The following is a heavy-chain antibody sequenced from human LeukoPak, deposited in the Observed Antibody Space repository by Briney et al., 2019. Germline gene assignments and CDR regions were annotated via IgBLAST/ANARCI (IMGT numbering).Heavy chain of an antibody. CDR1: GFTFISYA. CDR2: VNADGGNT. J-gene: IGHJ4*02. CDR3: TKRVKYGGTWDHFAD. Sequence: GGSLKLSCAASGFTFISYAMSWVRQAPGKGLEWVSTVNADGGNTYYADSVKGRFTISRDNSKSTLILQMNSLRVEDTALYYCTKRVKYGGTWDHFADWGQGTLVTVSS. D-gene: IGHD1-26*01. V-gene: IGHV3-23*01.